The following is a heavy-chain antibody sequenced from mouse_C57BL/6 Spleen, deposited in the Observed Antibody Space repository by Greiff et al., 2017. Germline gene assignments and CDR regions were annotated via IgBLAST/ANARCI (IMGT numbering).Heavy chain of an antibody. CDR2: INPSNGGT. D-gene: IGHD1-1*02. Sequence: QVQLQQPGPELVKPGASVKLSCKASGYTFTSYWMHWVKQRPGQGLEWIGNINPSNGGTNYNETFKSKATLTVDKSSSTAYMQLSSLTSEDSAVYYCARDNDGSYVDYAMDYWGQGTSVTVSS. CDR3: ARDNDGSYVDYAMDY. V-gene: IGHV1-53*01. J-gene: IGHJ4*01. CDR1: GYTFTSYW.